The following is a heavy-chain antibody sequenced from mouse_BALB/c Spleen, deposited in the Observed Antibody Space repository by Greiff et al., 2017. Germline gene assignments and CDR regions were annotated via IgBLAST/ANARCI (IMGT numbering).Heavy chain of an antibody. V-gene: IGHV5-12-2*01. D-gene: IGHD2-4*01. CDR2: ISNGGGST. J-gene: IGHJ3*01. CDR1: GFTFSSYT. CDR3: ANYDYDVGFAY. Sequence: EVQGVESGGGLVQPGGSLKLSCAASGFTFSSYTMSWVRQTPEKRLEWVAYISNGGGSTYYPDTVKGRFTISRDNAKNTLYLQMSSLKSEDTAMYYCANYDYDVGFAYWGQGTLVTVSA.